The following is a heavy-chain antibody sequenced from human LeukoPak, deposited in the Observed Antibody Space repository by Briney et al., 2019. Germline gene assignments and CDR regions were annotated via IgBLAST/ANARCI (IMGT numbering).Heavy chain of an antibody. Sequence: SETLSLTCTVSGGSISSYYWSWIRQPPGKGLEWIGYIYYSGSTNYNPSLKSRVTIAVDTSKNQFSLKLSSVTAAATAVYYCARGGTLGPFDPWGQGTLVTVSS. V-gene: IGHV4-59*01. CDR3: ARGGTLGPFDP. CDR1: GGSISSYY. D-gene: IGHD1-1*01. CDR2: IYYSGST. J-gene: IGHJ5*02.